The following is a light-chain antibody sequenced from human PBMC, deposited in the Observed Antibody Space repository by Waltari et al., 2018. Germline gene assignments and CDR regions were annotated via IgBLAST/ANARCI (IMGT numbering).Light chain of an antibody. J-gene: IGLJ3*02. CDR2: STY. CDR3: LLYYGGAGV. Sequence: QTVVTQEPSLSVSPVGTVTLTCASSTGTSTSVSYPNRFQQKPGQAPSALIYSTYNKNTWTPDRFSGSLLGGKAALTLSGVQPEAEAEYYCLLYYGGAGVFGGGTKLTVL. V-gene: IGLV7-43*01. CDR1: TGTSTSVSY.